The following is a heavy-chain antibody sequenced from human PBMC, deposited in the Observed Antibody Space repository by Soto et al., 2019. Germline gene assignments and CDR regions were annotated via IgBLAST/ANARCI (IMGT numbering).Heavy chain of an antibody. J-gene: IGHJ4*02. CDR2: ISYDGSNK. D-gene: IGHD1-1*01. V-gene: IGHV3-30-3*01. Sequence: GGSLRLSCAASGFTFSSYAMHWVRQAPGKGLEWVAVISYDGSNKYYADSVKGRFTISRDNSKNTLYLQMNSLRAEDTAVYYCARNRNWNQRFDYWGQGTLVTVSS. CDR1: GFTFSSYA. CDR3: ARNRNWNQRFDY.